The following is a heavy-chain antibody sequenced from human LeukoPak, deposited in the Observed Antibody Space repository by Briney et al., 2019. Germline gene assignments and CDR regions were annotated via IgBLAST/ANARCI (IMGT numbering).Heavy chain of an antibody. CDR3: ARDLGSTVIVGGDAFDL. J-gene: IGHJ3*01. V-gene: IGHV1-2*02. CDR2: MNPNSGGT. Sequence: GASVKVSCKASGYIFSDYYLRWVRQAPGQGLEWMGWMNPNSGGTNYAQKFQGRITMTGDTSTAYLELSRLRSDDTAVYYCARDLGSTVIVGGDAFDLWGQGTMVTVSS. CDR1: GYIFSDYY. D-gene: IGHD2/OR15-2a*01.